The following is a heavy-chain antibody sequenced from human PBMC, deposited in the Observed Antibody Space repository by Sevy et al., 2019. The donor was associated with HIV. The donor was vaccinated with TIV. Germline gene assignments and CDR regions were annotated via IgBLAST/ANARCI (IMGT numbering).Heavy chain of an antibody. CDR2: IISSGDTI. Sequence: GGSLRLSCTASGFTFSSYEMNWVRQAPGKGLEWVSSIISSGDTIYYADSVKGRFTVSRDNVKNSLFLQMNSLRADDTAIYYCASGPHYYYDSSSFFEYWGQGTLVTVSS. V-gene: IGHV3-48*03. CDR1: GFTFSSYE. J-gene: IGHJ4*02. D-gene: IGHD3-22*01. CDR3: ASGPHYYYDSSSFFEY.